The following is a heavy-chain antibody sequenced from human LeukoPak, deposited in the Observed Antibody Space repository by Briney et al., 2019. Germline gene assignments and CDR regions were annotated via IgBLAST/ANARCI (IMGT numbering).Heavy chain of an antibody. J-gene: IGHJ4*02. CDR3: ARGRGQTTVTRRGGYYFDY. D-gene: IGHD4-11*01. CDR1: GGPINSNIYY. Sequence: SETLSLTCNVSGGPINSNIYYWAWVRQPPGKGLEWIGEINHSGSTNYNPSLKSRVTISVDTSKNQFSLKLSSVTAADTAVYYCARGRGQTTVTRRGGYYFDYWGQGTLVTVSS. CDR2: INHSGST. V-gene: IGHV4-39*07.